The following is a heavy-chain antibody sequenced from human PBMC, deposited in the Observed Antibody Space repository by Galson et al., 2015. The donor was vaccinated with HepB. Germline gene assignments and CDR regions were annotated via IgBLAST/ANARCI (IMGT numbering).Heavy chain of an antibody. Sequence: SLRLSCAASGFTFSSYAMHWVRQAPGKGLEWVAVISYDGSNKYYADSVKGRFTISRDNSKNTLYLQMNSLRAEDTAVYYCARARGYSGYDFRRMAFDIWGQGTMGTVSS. CDR2: ISYDGSNK. J-gene: IGHJ3*02. V-gene: IGHV3-30*04. CDR3: ARARGYSGYDFRRMAFDI. D-gene: IGHD5-12*01. CDR1: GFTFSSYA.